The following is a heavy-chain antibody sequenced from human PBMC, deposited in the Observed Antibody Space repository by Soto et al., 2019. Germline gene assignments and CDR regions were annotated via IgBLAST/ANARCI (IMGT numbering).Heavy chain of an antibody. CDR2: ISYDGSNK. CDR3: ARVGSSSWYYYYYGMDV. V-gene: IGHV3-30-3*01. CDR1: GFTFSSYA. J-gene: IGHJ6*02. Sequence: GGSLRLSCAASGFTFSSYAMHWVRQAPGKGLEWVAVISYDGSNKYYADSVKGRFTISRDNSKNTLYLQMNSLRAEDTAVYYCARVGSSSWYYYYYGMDVWGQGTTVTVSS. D-gene: IGHD6-13*01.